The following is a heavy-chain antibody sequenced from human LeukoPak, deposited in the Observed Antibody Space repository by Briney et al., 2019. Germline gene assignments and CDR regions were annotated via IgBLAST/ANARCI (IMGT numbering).Heavy chain of an antibody. CDR2: ISGSGGST. CDR3: AGYSSSWYYSYFDY. D-gene: IGHD6-13*01. J-gene: IGHJ4*02. CDR1: GFTFSSYA. Sequence: GGSLRLSCAASGFTFSSYAMSWVRQAPGKGLEWVSAISGSGGSTYYADSVKGRFTISRDNSKNTLYLQMNSLRAEDTAVYYCAGYSSSWYYSYFDYWGQGTLVTVPS. V-gene: IGHV3-23*01.